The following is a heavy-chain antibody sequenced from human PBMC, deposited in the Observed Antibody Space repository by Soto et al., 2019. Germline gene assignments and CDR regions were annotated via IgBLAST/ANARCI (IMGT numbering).Heavy chain of an antibody. Sequence: ASVKVSCKASGGTFSSYDINWVRQATGQGLEWMGWMNPNSGNTGYAQKFQGRVTMTRNTPISTAYMELSSLRSEDTAVYYCARGPSRGAYYYYYYMDVWGKGTTVTVSS. V-gene: IGHV1-8*02. J-gene: IGHJ6*03. CDR3: ARGPSRGAYYYYYYMDV. CDR2: MNPNSGNT. CDR1: GGTFSSYD. D-gene: IGHD3-10*01.